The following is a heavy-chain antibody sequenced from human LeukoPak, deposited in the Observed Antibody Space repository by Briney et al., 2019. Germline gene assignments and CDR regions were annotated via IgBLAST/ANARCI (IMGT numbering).Heavy chain of an antibody. CDR2: IRYDGSNK. D-gene: IGHD2-15*01. CDR3: ARGSLSHFDY. CDR1: GFTFSSYG. V-gene: IGHV3-30*02. J-gene: IGHJ4*02. Sequence: PGGSLRLSCAASGFTFSSYGMHWVRQAPGKGLEWVAFIRYDGSNKYYADSVKGRFTISRDNSKNTLYLQMNSLRTEDTALYYCARGSLSHFDYWGQGTLLTVSS.